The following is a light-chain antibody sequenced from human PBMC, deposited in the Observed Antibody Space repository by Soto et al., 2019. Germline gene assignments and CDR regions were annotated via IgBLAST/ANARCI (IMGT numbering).Light chain of an antibody. V-gene: IGKV3-20*01. CDR2: GAS. CDR1: QSVSSSY. J-gene: IGKJ1*01. CDR3: QQYNT. Sequence: VFTQSPSTLSLSPGETATLTCRASQSVSSSYLAWYQQKPGQAPRLLIYGASSRATGIPDRFSGSGSGTDFTLTISRLEPEDFAVYYCQQYNTFGQGTKVDI.